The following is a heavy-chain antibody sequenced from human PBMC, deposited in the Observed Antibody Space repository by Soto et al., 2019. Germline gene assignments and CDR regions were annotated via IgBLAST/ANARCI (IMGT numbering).Heavy chain of an antibody. CDR2: IIPIFGTA. D-gene: IGHD2-15*01. Sequence: GASVKVSCKASGGTFSSYAISWVRQAPGQGLEWMGGIIPIFGTANYAQKFQGRITITADASTSTAYMEVSSLRSEDTAVYYCARDSCSGGRCYDKNFDYWGQGTLVTVSS. CDR1: GGTFSSYA. CDR3: ARDSCSGGRCYDKNFDY. J-gene: IGHJ4*02. V-gene: IGHV1-69*13.